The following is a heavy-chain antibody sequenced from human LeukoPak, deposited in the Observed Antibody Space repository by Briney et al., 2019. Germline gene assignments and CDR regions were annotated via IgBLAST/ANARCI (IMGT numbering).Heavy chain of an antibody. D-gene: IGHD6-13*01. V-gene: IGHV3-7*03. J-gene: IGHJ4*02. CDR2: IKQDGSEK. CDR3: ARDRGAAAGSWGY. Sequence: GGSLRLSCAASGFTFSSYWMSWVRQAPGKGLEWVANIKQDGSEKYYVDSVKGRFTISRDNAKNPLYLQMNSLRAEDTAVYYCARDRGAAAGSWGYWGQGTLVTVSS. CDR1: GFTFSSYW.